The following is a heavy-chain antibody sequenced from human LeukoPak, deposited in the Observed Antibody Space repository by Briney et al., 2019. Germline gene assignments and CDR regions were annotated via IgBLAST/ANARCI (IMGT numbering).Heavy chain of an antibody. CDR3: TTDVDTANDY. Sequence: GGSLRLSCAASGFTFSNAWMSWVRQAPGKGLEWVGRIKSKTDGGETAYAAPVQGRFTISRDDSKNTLYLRMNSLKAEDTAVYYCTTDVDTANDYWGQGTLVTVSS. J-gene: IGHJ4*02. D-gene: IGHD5-18*01. V-gene: IGHV3-15*01. CDR1: GFTFSNAW. CDR2: IKSKTDGGET.